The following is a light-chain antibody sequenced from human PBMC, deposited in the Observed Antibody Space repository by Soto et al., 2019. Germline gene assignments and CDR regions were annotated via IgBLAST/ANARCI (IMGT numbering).Light chain of an antibody. CDR3: QQYNNWPLT. CDR1: QRVSNN. J-gene: IGKJ4*01. CDR2: GAS. Sequence: EIVMTQSPATLSVSPGERATLSCRASQRVSNNLGWYQQKPGKAPRLLIYGASTWATGIPARFSGSGSGAEFTLTISSLQSEDFAVYYCQQYNNWPLTFGGGTKVEIK. V-gene: IGKV3-15*01.